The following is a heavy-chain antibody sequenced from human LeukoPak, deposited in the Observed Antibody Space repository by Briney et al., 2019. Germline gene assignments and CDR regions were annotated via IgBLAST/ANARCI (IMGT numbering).Heavy chain of an antibody. D-gene: IGHD3-10*01. Sequence: SVKVSCKASGGTFSSYAISWVRQAPGQGLEWMGGIIPIFGTANYAQKFQGRVTITADESTSTAYMELSSLRSEDTAVYYCATRRVWFGELLSYYFDYWGQGTLVTASS. V-gene: IGHV1-69*01. J-gene: IGHJ4*02. CDR1: GGTFSSYA. CDR3: ATRRVWFGELLSYYFDY. CDR2: IIPIFGTA.